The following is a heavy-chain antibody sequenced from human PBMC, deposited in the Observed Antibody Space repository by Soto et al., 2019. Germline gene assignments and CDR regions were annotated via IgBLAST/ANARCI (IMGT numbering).Heavy chain of an antibody. CDR1: GFTFSSYG. J-gene: IGHJ6*02. V-gene: IGHV3-33*06. Sequence: PGESLKISCAASGFTFSSYGMHWVRQAPGKGLEWVAVIWYDGSNKYYADSVKGRFTISRDNSQNTLYLQMNSLRAEDTAVYYCANGGRAYYYYGMDVWGQGTTVTVSS. D-gene: IGHD1-26*01. CDR3: ANGGRAYYYYGMDV. CDR2: IWYDGSNK.